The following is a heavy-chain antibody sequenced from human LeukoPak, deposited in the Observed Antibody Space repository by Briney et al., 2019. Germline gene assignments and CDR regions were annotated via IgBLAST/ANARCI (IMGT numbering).Heavy chain of an antibody. V-gene: IGHV3-53*01. Sequence: GGSLRLSCTVSGFTVSTNSMSWVRQAPGKGLEWVSFIYSDNTHYSDSVKGRFTISRDNSKNTLYLQMISLRAEDTAVYYCARAPPAGGYDILTGYNYYYYYMDVWGKGTTVTISS. CDR3: ARAPPAGGYDILTGYNYYYYYMDV. J-gene: IGHJ6*03. D-gene: IGHD3-9*01. CDR2: IYSDNT. CDR1: GFTVSTNS.